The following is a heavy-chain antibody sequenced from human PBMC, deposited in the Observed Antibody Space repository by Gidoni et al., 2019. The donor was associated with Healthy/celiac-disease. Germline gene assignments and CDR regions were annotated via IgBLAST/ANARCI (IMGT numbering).Heavy chain of an antibody. CDR2: ISSSSSYI. D-gene: IGHD1-26*01. Sequence: EVQLVESGGGLVKPGGSLRLSCAASGFTFSSYCMNWVRQAPGKGLEWVSSISSSSSYIYYADAVKCRFTISRDNAKNSLYLQMNSLRAEDTAVYYCARILSWAGGSYYDYWGQGTLVTVSS. J-gene: IGHJ4*02. CDR3: ARILSWAGGSYYDY. CDR1: GFTFSSYC. V-gene: IGHV3-21*01.